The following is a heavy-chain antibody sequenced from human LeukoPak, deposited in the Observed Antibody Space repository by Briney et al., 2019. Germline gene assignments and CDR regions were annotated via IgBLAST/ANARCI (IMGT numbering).Heavy chain of an antibody. CDR2: ISYDGSNK. Sequence: LTGGSLRLSCAASGFTFSSYSMNWVRQAPGKGLEWVAVISYDGSNKYYADSVKGRFTISRDNSKNTLYLQMNSLRAEDTAVHYCARDRHWHGPFDYWGQGTLVTVSS. CDR3: ARDRHWHGPFDY. V-gene: IGHV3-30*03. J-gene: IGHJ4*02. D-gene: IGHD1-1*01. CDR1: GFTFSSYS.